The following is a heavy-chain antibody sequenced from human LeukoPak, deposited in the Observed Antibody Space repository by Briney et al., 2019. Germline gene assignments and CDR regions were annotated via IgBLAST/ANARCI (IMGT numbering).Heavy chain of an antibody. CDR3: AKSGLVAVAGHFDY. CDR2: ISWNSGSI. CDR1: GFTFDDYA. D-gene: IGHD6-19*01. Sequence: GGSLRLSCAASGFTFDDYAMHWVRQAPGKGLEWVSGISWNSGSIGYADSVKGRFTISRDNAKNSLYLQMNSPRAEDTALYYCAKSGLVAVAGHFDYWGQGTLVTVSS. J-gene: IGHJ4*02. V-gene: IGHV3-9*01.